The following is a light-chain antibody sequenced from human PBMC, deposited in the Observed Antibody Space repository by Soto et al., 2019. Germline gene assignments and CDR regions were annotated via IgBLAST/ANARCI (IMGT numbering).Light chain of an antibody. J-gene: IGKJ1*01. CDR1: QGISSY. CDR3: QQYYSTLRT. CDR2: AAS. V-gene: IGKV1-8*01. Sequence: AIRMTQSPSSLSASTGDRVTITCRASQGISSYLAWYQQKPGKAPKLLIYAASTLQSGVPSRFSGSGSGTDFTLTISCLQSEDFATYYCQQYYSTLRTFGQGTKVDIK.